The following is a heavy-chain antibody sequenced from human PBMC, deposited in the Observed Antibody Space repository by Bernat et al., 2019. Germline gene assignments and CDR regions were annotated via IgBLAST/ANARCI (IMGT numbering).Heavy chain of an antibody. V-gene: IGHV1-2*02. D-gene: IGHD6-13*01. CDR1: GYTFTYYY. J-gene: IGHJ5*02. Sequence: QVQLVQSGAEVKKPGASVTVSCKASGYTFTYYYIYWVRQAPGQGLECMGWINPDTGDTNYAQKFQGRVTMTRDTSISTAYRELSRLRSDDTAVYYCAREPYSSSGYRGGWFDPWGQGTLVTVSS. CDR2: INPDTGDT. CDR3: AREPYSSSGYRGGWFDP.